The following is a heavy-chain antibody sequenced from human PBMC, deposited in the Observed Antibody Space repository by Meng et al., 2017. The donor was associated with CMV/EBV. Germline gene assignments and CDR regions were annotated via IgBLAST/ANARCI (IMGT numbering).Heavy chain of an antibody. D-gene: IGHD6-13*01. Sequence: SETLSLTCAVYGGSFSGYYWSWIRQPPGKGLEWIGEINHSGSTNYNPSLKSRVTISVDTSKNQFYLELSSVTAEDTAVYYCARGTEQLDIDYWGQGTLVTVSS. CDR3: ARGTEQLDIDY. J-gene: IGHJ4*02. V-gene: IGHV4-34*01. CDR2: INHSGST. CDR1: GGSFSGYY.